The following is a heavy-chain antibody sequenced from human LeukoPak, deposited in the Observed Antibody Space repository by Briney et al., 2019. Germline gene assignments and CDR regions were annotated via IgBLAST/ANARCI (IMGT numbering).Heavy chain of an antibody. CDR1: GFTFSNAW. CDR2: IKSKTVGGTT. D-gene: IGHD4-17*01. Sequence: GGSLRLSCAASGFTFSNAWMSWVRQAPGKGLEWVGRIKSKTVGGTTDYAAPVKGRFTISRDDSKNTLYLQMNSLKTEDTAVYYCTTTEPPPPADYGDLDYWGQGTLVTVSS. CDR3: TTTEPPPPADYGDLDY. V-gene: IGHV3-15*01. J-gene: IGHJ4*02.